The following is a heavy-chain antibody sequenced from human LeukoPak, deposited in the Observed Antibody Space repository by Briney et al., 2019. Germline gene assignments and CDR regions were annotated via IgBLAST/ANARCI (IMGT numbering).Heavy chain of an antibody. J-gene: IGHJ4*02. CDR2: IKNDGSDI. Sequence: GGSLRLSCAASGFTFSTYWMFWVRQAPGKGLEWLASIKNDGSDIYYEDSVKGRFTISRDNAKNSLYLQLNSLRAEDTAVYFCARDLLAGWALEYWGQGTLVTVSS. CDR1: GFTFSTYW. D-gene: IGHD6-19*01. CDR3: ARDLLAGWALEY. V-gene: IGHV3-7*01.